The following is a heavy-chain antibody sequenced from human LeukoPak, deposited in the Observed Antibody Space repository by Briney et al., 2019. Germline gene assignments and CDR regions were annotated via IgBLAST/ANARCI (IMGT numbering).Heavy chain of an antibody. V-gene: IGHV4-30-4*01. CDR1: GGSISSGDYY. CDR2: IYYSGST. CDR3: ARVYSIFGVVKYYFDY. J-gene: IGHJ4*02. Sequence: SQTLSLTCTVSGGSISSGDYYWSWIRQAPGKGLEWIGYIYYSGSTYYNPSLKSRVTISVDTSKNQFSLKLSSVTAADTAVYYCARVYSIFGVVKYYFDYWGQGTLVTVSS. D-gene: IGHD3-3*01.